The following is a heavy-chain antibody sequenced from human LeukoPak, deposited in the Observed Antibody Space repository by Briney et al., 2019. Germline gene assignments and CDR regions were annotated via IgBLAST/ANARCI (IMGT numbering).Heavy chain of an antibody. V-gene: IGHV3-23*01. CDR3: AEGHNWNRQSPFDY. CDR2: ISGSGGST. D-gene: IGHD1-20*01. CDR1: GFTFSSYA. J-gene: IGHJ4*02. Sequence: GGSLRLSCAASGFTFSSYAMSWVRQAPGKGLEWVSTISGSGGSTYYADSVKGRFTISRDNSKNTLYLQMNSLRAEDTAVYYCAEGHNWNRQSPFDYWGQGTLVTVSS.